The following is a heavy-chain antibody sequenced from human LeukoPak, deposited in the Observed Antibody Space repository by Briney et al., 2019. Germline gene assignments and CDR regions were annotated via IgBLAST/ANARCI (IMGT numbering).Heavy chain of an antibody. CDR1: GYTFTNYD. J-gene: IGHJ4*02. V-gene: IGHV1-8*03. D-gene: IGHD3-10*01. Sequence: ASVKVSCKASGYTFTNYDINWVRQATGQGLEWMGYMNPNSGNTGYAQKFQGRVTITKNTSISTAYMELSSLRSEDTAVYYCAREGSGYWGKGTMDTGSS. CDR3: AREGSGY. CDR2: MNPNSGNT.